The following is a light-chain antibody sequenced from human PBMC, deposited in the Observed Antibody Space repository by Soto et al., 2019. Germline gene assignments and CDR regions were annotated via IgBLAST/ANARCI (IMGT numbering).Light chain of an antibody. CDR2: DAS. J-gene: IGKJ1*01. CDR1: QSISSW. CDR3: QHYNSYSEA. Sequence: IQITQSPSTLSASVGDRVTITCRASQSISSWLAWYQQKPGKAPKVLIYDASSLKGGVPSRFSGSGSGTEFTLTISSLQPDDFATYYCQHYNSYSEAFGQGTKVDIK. V-gene: IGKV1-5*01.